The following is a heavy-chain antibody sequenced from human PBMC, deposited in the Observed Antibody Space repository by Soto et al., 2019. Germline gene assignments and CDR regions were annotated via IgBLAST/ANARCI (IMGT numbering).Heavy chain of an antibody. D-gene: IGHD1-26*01. CDR2: FDLEDGET. CDR3: ATGGSYWEAHNWFDP. CDR1: GYTLTELS. V-gene: IGHV1-24*01. J-gene: IGHJ5*02. Sequence: ASVKVSCKVSGYTLTELSMHWVRQAPGKGLEWMGGFDLEDGETIYAQKFQGRVTMTEDTSTDTAYMELSSLRSEDTAVYYCATGGSYWEAHNWFDPWGQGTLVTVPQ.